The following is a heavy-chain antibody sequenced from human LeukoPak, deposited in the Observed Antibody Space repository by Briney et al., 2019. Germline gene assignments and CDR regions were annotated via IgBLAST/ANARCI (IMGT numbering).Heavy chain of an antibody. CDR3: ARGLVGATRTIDY. J-gene: IGHJ4*02. CDR2: IISIFGKA. V-gene: IGHV1-69*13. D-gene: IGHD1-26*01. Sequence: GASVKVSCKASGGTFRTSAISWVRQAPGQGLEWMGGIISIFGKANYAQKFQGRVTITADESTSTAYMELSRLRYEDTAVYYCARGLVGATRTIDYWGQGTLVTVSS. CDR1: GGTFRTSA.